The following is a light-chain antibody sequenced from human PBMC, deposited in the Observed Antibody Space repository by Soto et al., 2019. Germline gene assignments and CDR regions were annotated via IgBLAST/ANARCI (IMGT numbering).Light chain of an antibody. CDR3: ATWDDSLNGRV. CDR2: DVS. J-gene: IGLJ2*01. Sequence: QSALTQPASVSGSPGQAITISCTGTSSDVGSYNLVSWYQQHPGKAPKLMIYDVSKRPSGVSDRFSGSKSGNTASLTISGLQAEDEAAYYCATWDDSLNGRVFGGGTKLTVL. CDR1: SSDVGSYNL. V-gene: IGLV2-23*02.